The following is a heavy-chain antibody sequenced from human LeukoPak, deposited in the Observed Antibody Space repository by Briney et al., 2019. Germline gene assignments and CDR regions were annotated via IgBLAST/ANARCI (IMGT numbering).Heavy chain of an antibody. CDR3: AGGYSYGPDAFDI. Sequence: GASVKISCKASGYTFTDYYMHWVQQAPGKGLEWMVRVDPEDGETIYAEKFQGRVTITADTSTDTAYMELSSLRSEDTAVYYCAGGYSYGPDAFDIWGQGTMVTVSS. CDR2: VDPEDGET. V-gene: IGHV1-69-2*01. D-gene: IGHD5-18*01. CDR1: GYTFTDYY. J-gene: IGHJ3*02.